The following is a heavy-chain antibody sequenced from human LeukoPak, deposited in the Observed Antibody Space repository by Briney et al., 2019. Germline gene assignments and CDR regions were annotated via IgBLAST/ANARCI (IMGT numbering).Heavy chain of an antibody. Sequence: PSQTLSLTCTVSGGSISSGGYYWSWIRQHPGKGLEWIGYIYYSGSTYYNPSLKSRVTISVDTSKNQFSLKLSSVTAADTAVYYCAREAPGGIAAAGLDYWGQGTLVTVSS. CDR2: IYYSGST. D-gene: IGHD6-13*01. V-gene: IGHV4-31*03. CDR3: AREAPGGIAAAGLDY. J-gene: IGHJ4*02. CDR1: GGSISSGGYY.